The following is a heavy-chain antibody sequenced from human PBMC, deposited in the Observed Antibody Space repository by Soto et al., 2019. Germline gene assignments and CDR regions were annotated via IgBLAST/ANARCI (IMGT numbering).Heavy chain of an antibody. Sequence: QVQLVESGGGVVQPGRSLGLSCVASGFSLTNYGMHWVRQAPGKGLEWVAVMWYDGSKQYYGDSVKGRFTISRDISKNTLYLQMNNLRAEDTAVYYCARNSDYDIEFDYWGQGTLVTVSS. CDR2: MWYDGSKQ. CDR3: ARNSDYDIEFDY. D-gene: IGHD3-16*01. V-gene: IGHV3-33*01. J-gene: IGHJ4*02. CDR1: GFSLTNYG.